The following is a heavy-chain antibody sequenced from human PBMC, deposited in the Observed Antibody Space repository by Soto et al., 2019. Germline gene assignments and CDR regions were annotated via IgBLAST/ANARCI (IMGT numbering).Heavy chain of an antibody. V-gene: IGHV4-39*01. J-gene: IGHJ2*01. Sequence: QLQLQESGPGLVKPSETLSLTCTVSGGSISSSSYYWGWIRQPPGKGLEWIGSIYYSGSTYYNPSLKSRVTLSGDTSKNQFYLQLSSVTAADTAVYYCARPGSFVRSWYTNAWYFDLWGRGTLVTVSS. CDR2: IYYSGST. D-gene: IGHD6-13*01. CDR1: GGSISSSSYY. CDR3: ARPGSFVRSWYTNAWYFDL.